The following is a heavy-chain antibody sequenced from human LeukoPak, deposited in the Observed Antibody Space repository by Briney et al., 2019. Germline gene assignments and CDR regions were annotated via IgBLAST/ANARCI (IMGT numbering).Heavy chain of an antibody. Sequence: GGSLRLSCAASGFSFSSYAMTWVRQAPGKGLEWVSTISGSGDNSYYTDSVKGRFTISRDNSKNTLYLQMNSLRAEDTAIYYCVRRDGYNLGFRMWDTAGYYFDYWGQGTLVTVSS. V-gene: IGHV3-23*01. CDR1: GFSFSSYA. CDR3: VRRDGYNLGFRMWDTAGYYFDY. J-gene: IGHJ4*02. CDR2: ISGSGDNS. D-gene: IGHD5-24*01.